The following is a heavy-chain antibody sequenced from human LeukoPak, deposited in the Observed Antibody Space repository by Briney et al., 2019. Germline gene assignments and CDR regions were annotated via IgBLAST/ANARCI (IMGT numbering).Heavy chain of an antibody. V-gene: IGHV4-34*01. D-gene: IGHD6-6*01. CDR1: GGSFSGYY. CDR2: INHSGST. J-gene: IGHJ4*02. CDR3: ARAHGSYSSSTYFAY. Sequence: PSETLSLTCAVYGGSFSGYYWSWIRQPPGKGLEWIGEINHSGSTNYNPSLKSRVTISVDTSKNQFSLKLSSVTAADTAVYYCARAHGSYSSSTYFAYWGQGTLVTVSS.